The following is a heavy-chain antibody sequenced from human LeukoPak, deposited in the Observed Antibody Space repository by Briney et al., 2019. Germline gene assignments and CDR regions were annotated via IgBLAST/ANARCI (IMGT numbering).Heavy chain of an antibody. D-gene: IGHD1-20*01. Sequence: ALVKVSCKASGYTFTGYYMHWVRQAPGQGLEWMGWINPNSGGTNYAQKFQGRVTMTRDTSISTAYMELSRLRSDDTAVYYCARDPVTGTTNFDYWGQGTLVTVSS. CDR1: GYTFTGYY. V-gene: IGHV1-2*02. J-gene: IGHJ4*02. CDR3: ARDPVTGTTNFDY. CDR2: INPNSGGT.